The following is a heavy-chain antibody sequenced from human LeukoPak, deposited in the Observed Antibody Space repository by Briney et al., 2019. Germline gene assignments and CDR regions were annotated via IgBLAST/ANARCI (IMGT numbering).Heavy chain of an antibody. CDR1: GFTFSAFG. J-gene: IGHJ4*02. Sequence: GGSLRLSCAASGFTFSAFGWSWFRQPPGKGLEWLANINQDGSAKYYVDSLKGRFTISRDNAKNSLYLQVNSLRAEDTAVYYCARDKIVGPTLLDYWGQGTLVTVSS. D-gene: IGHD1-26*01. CDR3: ARDKIVGPTLLDY. V-gene: IGHV3-7*01. CDR2: INQDGSAK.